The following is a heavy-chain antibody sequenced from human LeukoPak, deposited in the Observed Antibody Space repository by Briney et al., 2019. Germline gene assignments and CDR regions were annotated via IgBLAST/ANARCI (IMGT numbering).Heavy chain of an antibody. Sequence: SETLSLTCTVSGGSISSSSYYWGWIRQPPGKGLEWIGSIYYSGSTYYNPSLKSRVTISVGTSKNQFSLKLSSVTAADTAVYYCVRHGRGSYEVYYFDYWGQGTLVTVSS. D-gene: IGHD1-26*01. J-gene: IGHJ4*02. CDR3: VRHGRGSYEVYYFDY. V-gene: IGHV4-39*01. CDR1: GGSISSSSYY. CDR2: IYYSGST.